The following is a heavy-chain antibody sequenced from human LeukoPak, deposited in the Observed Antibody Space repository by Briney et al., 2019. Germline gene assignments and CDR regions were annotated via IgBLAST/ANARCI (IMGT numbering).Heavy chain of an antibody. Sequence: GGSLRLSCAASGFTVSSNYMSWVRQAPGKGLEWVSVIYSGGSTYYADSVKGRFTISRDNSKNTLYLQMNSLRAEDTAVYYCARGEMATITGGFDCWGQGSLVTVSS. CDR1: GFTVSSNY. CDR3: ARGEMATITGGFDC. D-gene: IGHD5-24*01. CDR2: IYSGGST. J-gene: IGHJ4*02. V-gene: IGHV3-53*01.